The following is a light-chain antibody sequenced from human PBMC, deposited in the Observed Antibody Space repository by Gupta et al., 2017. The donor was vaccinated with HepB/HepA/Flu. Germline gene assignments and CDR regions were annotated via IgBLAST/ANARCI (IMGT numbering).Light chain of an antibody. CDR3: QVWDRNSDRV. V-gene: IGLV3-21*03. J-gene: IGLJ3*02. CDR2: DDG. CDR1: NIGSRS. Sequence: SYVLTQPPAVAVAPGKAARITCGGNNIGSRSVHWYQQQPGQAPVLVVYDDGDRPSGIPERFSGSNSGNTATLTISRVEAGDEADYCCQVWDRNSDRVFGGGTKLTVL.